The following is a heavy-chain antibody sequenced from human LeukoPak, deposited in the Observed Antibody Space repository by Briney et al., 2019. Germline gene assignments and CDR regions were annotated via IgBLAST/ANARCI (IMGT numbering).Heavy chain of an antibody. CDR2: INHSGST. D-gene: IGHD2/OR15-2a*01. CDR1: GGSFRGYY. J-gene: IGHJ6*02. CDR3: ASGFFSSGYYSGMDV. V-gene: IGHV4-34*01. Sequence: SETLSLTCAVYGGSFRGYYWSWIRQPPGKGLEWIGEINHSGSTNYNPPLQRRVTLSLHTSTNQFSLQLSSVTAADTAVYSCASGFFSSGYYSGMDVWGQGTTVTVSS.